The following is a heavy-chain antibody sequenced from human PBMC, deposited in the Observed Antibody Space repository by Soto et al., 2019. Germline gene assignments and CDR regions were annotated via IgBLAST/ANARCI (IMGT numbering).Heavy chain of an antibody. D-gene: IGHD5-12*01. CDR1: GGTFSSYT. V-gene: IGHV1-69*02. CDR2: IIPILGIA. Sequence: SVKVSCKASGGTFSSYTISWVRQAPGQGLEWMGRIIPILGIANYAQKFQGRVTITADKSTSTAYMELSSLGSEDTAVYYCASVVDIVATTYYYYYMDVWGKGTTVTVSS. J-gene: IGHJ6*03. CDR3: ASVVDIVATTYYYYYMDV.